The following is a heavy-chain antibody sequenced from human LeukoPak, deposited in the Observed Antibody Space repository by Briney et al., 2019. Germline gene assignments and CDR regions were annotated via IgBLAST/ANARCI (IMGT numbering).Heavy chain of an antibody. CDR3: AKDSAVVPAAPYGMDV. CDR2: IGVIGDNT. J-gene: IGHJ6*02. Sequence: GGSLRLSCAASGVTFSNYAMSWVRQAPGKGLEWVSTIGVIGDNTYYADSVKGRLTISRDNSRNTLYLQMNSLRVEDTATYYCAKDSAVVPAAPYGMDVWGQGTLVTVSS. CDR1: GVTFSNYA. V-gene: IGHV3-23*01. D-gene: IGHD2-2*01.